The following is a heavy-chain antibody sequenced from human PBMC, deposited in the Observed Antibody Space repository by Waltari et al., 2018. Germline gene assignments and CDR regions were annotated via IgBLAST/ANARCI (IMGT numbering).Heavy chain of an antibody. CDR1: GLTVRSYW. Sequence: EVQLVESGGGLVQPGGSLRPPCAASGLTVRSYWMSWVRQAPGKGLEWVANIKEDGSEKSYVDSVKGRFTISRDNAKNSLSLQMNSLRAEDTAVYYCARISSTATRDSWGRGTLVTVSS. CDR3: ARISSTATRDS. V-gene: IGHV3-7*01. J-gene: IGHJ4*02. D-gene: IGHD6-6*01. CDR2: IKEDGSEK.